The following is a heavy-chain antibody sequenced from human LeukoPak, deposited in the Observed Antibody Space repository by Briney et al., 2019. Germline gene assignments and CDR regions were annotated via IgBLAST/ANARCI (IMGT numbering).Heavy chain of an antibody. J-gene: IGHJ5*02. CDR1: GYTFTGYY. D-gene: IGHD5-18*01. Sequence: ASVKVSCKASGYTFTGYYMHWVRQAPGQGLEWMGWTNPNSGGTNYAQKFQGRVTMTRDTSISTAYMELSRLRSDDTAVYYCARGSSTRGYTPPNWCDPWGQGTLVTVSS. V-gene: IGHV1-2*02. CDR3: ARGSSTRGYTPPNWCDP. CDR2: TNPNSGGT.